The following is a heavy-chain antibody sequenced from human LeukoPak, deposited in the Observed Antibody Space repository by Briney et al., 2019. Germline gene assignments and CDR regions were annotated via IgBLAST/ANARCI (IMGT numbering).Heavy chain of an antibody. CDR3: GRDSRGPDY. D-gene: IGHD3-22*01. CDR1: GGSISSSSYY. J-gene: IGHJ4*02. CDR2: IYYSGST. Sequence: SETLSLTRTVSGGSISSSSYYWGWIRQPPGKGLEWIGSIYYSGSTYYNPSLKSRVTISVDTSKNQISLKLNSVTAADTAVYYCGRDSRGPDYWGQGTLVTVSS. V-gene: IGHV4-39*07.